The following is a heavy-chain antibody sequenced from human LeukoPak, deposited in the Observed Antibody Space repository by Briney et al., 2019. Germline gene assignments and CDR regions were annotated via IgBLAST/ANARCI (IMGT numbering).Heavy chain of an antibody. Sequence: GGSLRLSCAASGFTFSSYSMTWVRQAPGKGLEWVSSISSSSSYIYYADSVKGRFTISRDNAKNSLYLQMNSLRAEDTAVYYCARDYVPPVHDSSGLDYWGQGTLVTVSS. CDR2: ISSSSSYI. CDR3: ARDYVPPVHDSSGLDY. J-gene: IGHJ4*02. D-gene: IGHD3-22*01. V-gene: IGHV3-21*01. CDR1: GFTFSSYS.